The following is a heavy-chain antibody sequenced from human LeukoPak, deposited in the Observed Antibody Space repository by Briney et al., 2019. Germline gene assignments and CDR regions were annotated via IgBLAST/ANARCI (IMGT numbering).Heavy chain of an antibody. Sequence: ASVKVSCKASGYTFTSYGISWVRQAPGQGLEWMGWISAYNGNTNYAQKLKGRVTMTTDTSTSTAYMELRSLRSDDTAVYYCARGGMYYYDSSGYYSLSAFDIWGQGTMVTVSS. J-gene: IGHJ3*02. CDR2: ISAYNGNT. CDR3: ARGGMYYYDSSGYYSLSAFDI. CDR1: GYTFTSYG. D-gene: IGHD3-22*01. V-gene: IGHV1-18*01.